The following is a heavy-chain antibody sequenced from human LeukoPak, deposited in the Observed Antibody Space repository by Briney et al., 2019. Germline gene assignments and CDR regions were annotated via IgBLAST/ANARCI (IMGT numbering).Heavy chain of an antibody. CDR1: GYSISSGYY. CDR2: IYHSGST. CDR3: ARGLRDYFDY. J-gene: IGHJ4*02. V-gene: IGHV4-38-2*02. Sequence: SETLSLTCTVSGYSISSGYYWGWIRPPPGKGLEWIGSIYHSGSTYYNPSLKSRVTISVDTSKNQFSLKLSSVTAADTAVYYCARGLRDYFDYWGQGTLVTGSS. D-gene: IGHD4-17*01.